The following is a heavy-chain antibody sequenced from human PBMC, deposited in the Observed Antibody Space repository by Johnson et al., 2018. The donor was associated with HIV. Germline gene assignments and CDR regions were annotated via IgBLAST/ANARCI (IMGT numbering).Heavy chain of an antibody. CDR1: GFTFDDYG. CDR3: AKDTVGATGGDAFDI. CDR2: IGTAGDP. Sequence: VQLVESGGSVVRRGGSLRLSCTASGFTFDDYGMSWVRQLPGKGLEWVSAIGTAGDPYPPGPVKGRFTISRENAKNSLYLQMNSLRGGDTAVYYCAKDTVGATGGDAFDIWGQGTMVTVSS. J-gene: IGHJ3*02. V-gene: IGHV3-13*05. D-gene: IGHD1-26*01.